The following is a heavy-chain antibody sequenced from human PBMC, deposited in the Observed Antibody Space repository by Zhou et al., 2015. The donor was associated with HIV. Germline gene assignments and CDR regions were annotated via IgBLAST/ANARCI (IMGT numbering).Heavy chain of an antibody. CDR2: ISSSSSYI. D-gene: IGHD3-16*01. J-gene: IGHJ2*01. Sequence: EVQLVESGGGLVKPGGSLRLSCAASGFTFSSYSMNWVRQAPGKGLEWVSSISSSSSYIYYADSVKGRFTISRDNAKNSLYLQMNSLRAEDTAVYYCARDRSPAFRGWYLDLWGRGTLVSVFS. CDR3: ARDRSPAFRGWYLDL. CDR1: GFTFSSYS. V-gene: IGHV3-21*01.